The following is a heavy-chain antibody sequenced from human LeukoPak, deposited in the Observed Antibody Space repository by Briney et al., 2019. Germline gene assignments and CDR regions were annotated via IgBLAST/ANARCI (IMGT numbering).Heavy chain of an antibody. CDR3: ARANIVVVPGKAFDY. Sequence: PSETLSLTCAVYGGSFSGYYWSRIRQPPGKGLEWIGEINHSGSTNYNPSLKSRVTISVDTSKNQFSLKLSSVTAADTAVYYCARANIVVVPGKAFDYWGQGTLVTVSS. D-gene: IGHD2-2*01. V-gene: IGHV4-34*01. CDR2: INHSGST. CDR1: GGSFSGYY. J-gene: IGHJ4*02.